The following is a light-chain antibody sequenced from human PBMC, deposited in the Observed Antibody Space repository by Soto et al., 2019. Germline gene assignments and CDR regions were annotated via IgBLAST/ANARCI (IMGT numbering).Light chain of an antibody. V-gene: IGKV1-5*01. J-gene: IGKJ1*01. CDR3: QQYNSYSST. CDR2: DAS. CDR1: QSISSW. Sequence: DIQMTQSRSTLAASVGDRVSITCRASQSISSWLAWYQQKPGKAPKLLIYDASSLESGVPSRFSGSGSGTEFTLTISSLQPDDFATYYCQQYNSYSSTFGQGTKVDIK.